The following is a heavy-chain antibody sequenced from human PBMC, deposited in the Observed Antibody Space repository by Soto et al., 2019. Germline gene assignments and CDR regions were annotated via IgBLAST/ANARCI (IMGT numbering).Heavy chain of an antibody. V-gene: IGHV3-53*01. CDR3: ARDRVESGYPEYFQH. D-gene: IGHD3-22*01. Sequence: EVQLVESGGGLIQPGGSLRLSCAASGFTVSSNYMSWVRQAPGKGLEWVSVIYSGGSTYYADAVKGRFTISRDNSKNTLYRQMNSLRAVDTAVYYCARDRVESGYPEYFQHWGQGTMVTVSS. J-gene: IGHJ1*01. CDR2: IYSGGST. CDR1: GFTVSSNY.